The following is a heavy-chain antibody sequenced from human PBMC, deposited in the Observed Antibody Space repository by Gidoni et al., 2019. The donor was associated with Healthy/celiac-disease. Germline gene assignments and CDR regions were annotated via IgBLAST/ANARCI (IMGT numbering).Heavy chain of an antibody. CDR2: IKQDGSEK. Sequence: WVANIKQDGSEKYYVDSVKGRFTISRDNAKNSLYLQMNSLRAEDTAVYDCCVGSSTLDYWGQGTLVTVSS. CDR3: CVGSSTLDY. J-gene: IGHJ4*02. V-gene: IGHV3-7*03. D-gene: IGHD6-6*01.